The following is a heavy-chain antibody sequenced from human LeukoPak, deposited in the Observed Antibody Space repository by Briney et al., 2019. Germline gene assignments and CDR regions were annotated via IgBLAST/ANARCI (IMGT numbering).Heavy chain of an antibody. V-gene: IGHV4-4*07. CDR2: IYTSGST. J-gene: IGHJ5*02. D-gene: IGHD6-13*01. CDR1: GGSISSYY. CDR3: ARVGIAAAGTSYWFDP. Sequence: SETLSLTCTVSGGSISSYYWSWIRQPAGKGLEWIGRIYTSGSTNYNPSLKSRVTISVDTSKNQFSLKLSSVTAADTAVYYCARVGIAAAGTSYWFDPWGQGTLVTVSS.